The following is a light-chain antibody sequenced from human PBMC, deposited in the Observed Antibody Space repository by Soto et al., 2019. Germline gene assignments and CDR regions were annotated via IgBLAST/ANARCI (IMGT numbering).Light chain of an antibody. CDR2: DAS. V-gene: IGKV1-5*01. J-gene: IGKJ3*01. CDR3: QEYNNHLT. Sequence: DIQMTQSPSTLSASIGDSVTISCRASQTISIWLAWYQQKPGRAPKLLIYDASSLQGGVPSRFSGSGSGTEFTLTITDLQSDDFATYYCQEYNNHLTFGPGTTLDVK. CDR1: QTISIW.